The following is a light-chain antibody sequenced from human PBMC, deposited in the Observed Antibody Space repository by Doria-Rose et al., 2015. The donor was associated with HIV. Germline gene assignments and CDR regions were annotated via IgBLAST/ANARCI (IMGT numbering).Light chain of an antibody. J-gene: IGLJ2*01. V-gene: IGLV1-51*01. CDR3: GTWDSSLTAVV. CDR1: SSNIGNNY. Sequence: PSVSAAPGQKVTISCSGSSSNIGNNYVSWYQQLPGTAPKLLIYDNNKRPSGIPDRFSGSKSDTSATLGITGLQTGDEADYYCGTWDSSLTAVVFGGGTKLTAL. CDR2: DNN.